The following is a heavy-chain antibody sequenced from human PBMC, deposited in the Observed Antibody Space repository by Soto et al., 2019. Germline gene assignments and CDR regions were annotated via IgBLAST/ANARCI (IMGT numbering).Heavy chain of an antibody. CDR3: ARHLPPTMIVVGFDY. V-gene: IGHV4-39*01. D-gene: IGHD3-22*01. CDR2: IYYSGST. CDR1: GGSISSSSYY. J-gene: IGHJ4*02. Sequence: SETLSLTCTVSGGSISSSSYYWGWIRQPPGKGLEWIGSIYYSGSTYYNPSLKCRVTISVDTSKNQFSLKLSSVTAADTAVYYCARHLPPTMIVVGFDYWGQGTLVTVSS.